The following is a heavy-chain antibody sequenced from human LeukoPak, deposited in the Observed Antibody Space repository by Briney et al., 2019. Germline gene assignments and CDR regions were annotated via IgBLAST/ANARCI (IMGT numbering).Heavy chain of an antibody. Sequence: PSETLSLTCVVSGGSISSGSYYWRWIRQPAGKGLEWIGRIYTSGSTNYNPSLKSRVTISVDTSKDQFSLKLSSVTAADTAVYYCAKWQLEPSNDAFDIWGQGTMVTVSS. CDR2: IYTSGST. V-gene: IGHV4-61*02. D-gene: IGHD1-1*01. J-gene: IGHJ3*02. CDR1: GGSISSGSYY. CDR3: AKWQLEPSNDAFDI.